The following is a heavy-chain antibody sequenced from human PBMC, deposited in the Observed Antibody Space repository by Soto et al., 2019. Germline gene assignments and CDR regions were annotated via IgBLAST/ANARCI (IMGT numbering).Heavy chain of an antibody. V-gene: IGHV1-2*04. Sequence: ASVKVSCKASGYTFTGYYMHWVRQAPGQGLEWMGWINPNSSGTNYAQKFQGWVTMTRDTSISTAYMELSRLRSDDTAVYYCARDGLQRYGMDAWGQGTTVTVSS. CDR2: INPNSSGT. J-gene: IGHJ6*02. D-gene: IGHD4-4*01. CDR1: GYTFTGYY. CDR3: ARDGLQRYGMDA.